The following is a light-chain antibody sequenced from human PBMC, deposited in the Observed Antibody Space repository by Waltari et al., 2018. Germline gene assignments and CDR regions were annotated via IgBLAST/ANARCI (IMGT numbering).Light chain of an antibody. CDR2: WAS. CDR1: QSVLYSSNNKNF. CDR3: QQYYSFPLT. V-gene: IGKV4-1*01. J-gene: IGKJ4*01. Sequence: DIVMPQSPDSLAVSLVERATINCKSSQSVLYSSNNKNFLAWYQQKPGQPPKLLIHWASIRESGVPDRFGGSGSGADFTLTISSLQAEDVAVYYCQQYYSFPLTFGGGTKVEIK.